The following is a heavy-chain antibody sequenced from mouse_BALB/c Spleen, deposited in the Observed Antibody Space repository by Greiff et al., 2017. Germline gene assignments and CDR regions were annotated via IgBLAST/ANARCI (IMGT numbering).Heavy chain of an antibody. J-gene: IGHJ1*01. Sequence: EVQLQQSGPSLVKPSQTLSLTCSVTGDSITSGYWNWIRKFPGNKLEYMGYISYSGSTYYNPSLKSRISITRDTSKNQYYLQLNSVTTEDTATYYCAVGGYGNYVWYFDVWGAGTTVTVSS. V-gene: IGHV3-8*02. CDR3: AVGGYGNYVWYFDV. D-gene: IGHD2-10*02. CDR2: ISYSGST. CDR1: GDSITSGY.